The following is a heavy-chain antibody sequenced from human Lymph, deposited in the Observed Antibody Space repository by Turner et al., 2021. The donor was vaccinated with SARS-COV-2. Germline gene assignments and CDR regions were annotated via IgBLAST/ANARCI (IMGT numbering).Heavy chain of an antibody. CDR2: IIPIFGTG. CDR3: ARDTAVAGTLGAFDI. CDR1: GGTFSGYA. D-gene: IGHD6-19*01. Sequence: QVQLVQSGAEVNKPGSSVNVSCKASGGTFSGYAISWVRQAPGQGLEWMGGIIPIFGTGNYAQKFQGRVTITADEATSTAYMELSSLRSEDTAVYYCARDTAVAGTLGAFDIWGQGTMVTVSS. J-gene: IGHJ3*02. V-gene: IGHV1-69*01.